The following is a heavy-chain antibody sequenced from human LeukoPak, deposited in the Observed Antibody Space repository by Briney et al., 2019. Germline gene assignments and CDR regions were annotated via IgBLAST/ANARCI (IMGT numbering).Heavy chain of an antibody. Sequence: ASVKVSSKASGYTFTGYYMHWVRQAPGQGLEWMGWINPNSGGTNYAQKFQGRVTMTRDTSISTAYMELSRLRSDDTAVYYCARANMVRGVGLFFDRNWFDPWGQGALVTVSS. CDR2: INPNSGGT. V-gene: IGHV1-2*02. CDR1: GYTFTGYY. CDR3: ARANMVRGVGLFFDRNWFDP. D-gene: IGHD3-10*01. J-gene: IGHJ5*02.